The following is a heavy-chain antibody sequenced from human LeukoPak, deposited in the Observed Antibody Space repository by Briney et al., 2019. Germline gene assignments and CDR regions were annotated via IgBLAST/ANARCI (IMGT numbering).Heavy chain of an antibody. CDR1: GGSFSGYY. Sequence: PSETLSLTCAVYGGSFSGYYWSWIRQPPGKGLEWIGYIYYSGSTNYNPSLKSRVTISVDTSKNQFSLKLSSVTAADTAVYYCARDREAVAGDNWFDPWGQGTLVTVSS. V-gene: IGHV4-59*01. CDR3: ARDREAVAGDNWFDP. J-gene: IGHJ5*02. CDR2: IYYSGST. D-gene: IGHD6-19*01.